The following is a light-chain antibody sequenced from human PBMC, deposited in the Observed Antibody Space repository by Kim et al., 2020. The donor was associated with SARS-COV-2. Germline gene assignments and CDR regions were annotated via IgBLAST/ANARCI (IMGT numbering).Light chain of an antibody. CDR2: GAS. V-gene: IGKV1-6*01. CDR1: QDIRND. J-gene: IGKJ1*01. CDR3: LQDYSYPRT. Sequence: AIQMTQSPSSLSASVGDRVTITCRASQDIRNDLGWYQHKSGQAPKVLIYGASTLQSGVPSRFSGSGSGTDFTLTISSLQPEDFATYYYLQDYSYPRTFGQGTKVDIK.